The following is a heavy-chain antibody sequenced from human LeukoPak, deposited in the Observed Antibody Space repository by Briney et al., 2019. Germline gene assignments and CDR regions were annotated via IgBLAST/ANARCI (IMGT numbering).Heavy chain of an antibody. V-gene: IGHV3-21*01. D-gene: IGHD6-13*01. Sequence: GGSLRLSCAASGFTFSRYSMNWVRQAPGKGLEWVSSISGSSSYIYYADSVKGRFTISRHNAKNSLYLQMNSLRAEDTAVYYCARDSSSWFDYWGQGTLVTVSS. J-gene: IGHJ4*02. CDR2: ISGSSSYI. CDR1: GFTFSRYS. CDR3: ARDSSSWFDY.